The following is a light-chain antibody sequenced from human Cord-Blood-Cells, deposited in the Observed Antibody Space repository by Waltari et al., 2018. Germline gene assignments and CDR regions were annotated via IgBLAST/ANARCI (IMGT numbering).Light chain of an antibody. Sequence: SYELTQPPSMSVSPGQTASITSSGDKLGDKYACWYQQKPGQSTVLVIYQDSKRPSGIPERFSGSNSGNTATLTISGTQAMDEADYYCQAWDSSTAVFGGGTKLTVL. CDR1: KLGDKY. V-gene: IGLV3-1*01. J-gene: IGLJ2*01. CDR2: QDS. CDR3: QAWDSSTAV.